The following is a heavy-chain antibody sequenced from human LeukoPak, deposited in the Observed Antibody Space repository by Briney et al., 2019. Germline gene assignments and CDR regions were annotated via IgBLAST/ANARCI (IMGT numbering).Heavy chain of an antibody. CDR2: ISYDGSNK. J-gene: IGHJ1*01. V-gene: IGHV3-30-3*01. D-gene: IGHD3-22*01. CDR3: AKDEYYYDSSGYASQH. Sequence: GGSLRLSCAASGFTFSSYAMHWVRQAPGKGLEWVAIISYDGSNKYYADSVKGRFTISRDNSKNTLYLQMNSLRAEDTAVYYCAKDEYYYDSSGYASQHWGQGTLVTVSS. CDR1: GFTFSSYA.